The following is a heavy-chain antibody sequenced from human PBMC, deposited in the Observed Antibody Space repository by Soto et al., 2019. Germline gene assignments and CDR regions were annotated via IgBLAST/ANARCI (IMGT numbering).Heavy chain of an antibody. CDR1: GGTFSSYA. CDR2: IIPIFGTA. J-gene: IGHJ6*02. CDR3: ASNDYMEYYYGMDV. D-gene: IGHD4-4*01. Sequence: SVKVSCKASGGTFSSYAISWVRQAPGQGLEWMGGIIPIFGTANYAQKFQGRVTITADESTSTAYMELSSLRSEDTAVYYCASNDYMEYYYGMDVWGQGTTVTVSS. V-gene: IGHV1-69*13.